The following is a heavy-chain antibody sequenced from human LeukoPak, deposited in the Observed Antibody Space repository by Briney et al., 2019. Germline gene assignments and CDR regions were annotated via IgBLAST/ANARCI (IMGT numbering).Heavy chain of an antibody. V-gene: IGHV3-23*01. CDR2: ISGSGDNT. CDR1: GFTFSSYA. Sequence: GGSLRLSCAASGFTFSSYAMSWVREAPGKGLEWVSGISGSGDNTYYADSVKGRFTISRDNSKNTLYVQVNSLGTEDTAAYYCAKGSYYDSSGSFYFDYWGQGTLVTVSS. J-gene: IGHJ4*02. CDR3: AKGSYYDSSGSFYFDY. D-gene: IGHD3-22*01.